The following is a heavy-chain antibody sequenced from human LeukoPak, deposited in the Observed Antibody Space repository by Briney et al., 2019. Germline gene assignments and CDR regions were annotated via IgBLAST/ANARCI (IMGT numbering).Heavy chain of an antibody. CDR3: ARGPDERSSGLAFDY. CDR2: INHSGST. D-gene: IGHD6-19*01. J-gene: IGHJ4*02. V-gene: IGHV4-34*01. Sequence: GSLRLSCAASGFTFSSYSMNWVRQPPGKGLEWIGEINHSGSTNYNPSLKSRVTISVDTSKNQFSLKLSSVTAADTAVYYCARGPDERSSGLAFDYWGQGTLVTVSS. CDR1: GFTFSSYS.